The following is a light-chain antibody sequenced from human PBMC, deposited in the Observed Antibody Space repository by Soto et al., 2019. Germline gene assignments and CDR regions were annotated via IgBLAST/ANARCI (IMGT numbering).Light chain of an antibody. CDR1: QSVSNVY. J-gene: IGKJ4*01. V-gene: IGKV3-20*01. CDR3: QYYDTSFI. Sequence: EIVLTQSPGTLSLSPGERATLSCRASQSVSNVYLTWYQKKPGQAPRLLIYGASTRATGIPDSFSGSGSGTDFTLTINRLEPEDFAVYYCQYYDTSFIFGGGTKVEI. CDR2: GAS.